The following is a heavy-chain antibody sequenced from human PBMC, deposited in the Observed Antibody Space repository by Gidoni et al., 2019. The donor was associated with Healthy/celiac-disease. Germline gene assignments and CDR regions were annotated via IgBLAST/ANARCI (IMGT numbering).Heavy chain of an antibody. Sequence: QVQLVESAGGVVQPGRYLILSCATSGFTFSSYCMHWVRQAPGKGLEWVAVISYDGSNKYYADSVKGRFTISRDNSKNTLYLQMNSLRAEDTAVYYCATWVPTTRLALKYYFDYWGQGTLVTVSS. CDR3: ATWVPTTRLALKYYFDY. CDR1: GFTFSSYC. J-gene: IGHJ4*02. D-gene: IGHD1-7*01. CDR2: ISYDGSNK. V-gene: IGHV3-30*03.